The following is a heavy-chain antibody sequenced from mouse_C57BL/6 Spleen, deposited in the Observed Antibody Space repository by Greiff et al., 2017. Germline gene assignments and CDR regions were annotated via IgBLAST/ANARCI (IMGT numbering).Heavy chain of an antibody. D-gene: IGHD3-2*02. J-gene: IGHJ4*01. Sequence: VQRVESGAELVKPGASVKLSCKASGYTFTEYTIHWVKQRPGQGLAWIGCFYPGSGSTKYNEKFKDKATLTVNKSSSTIYMELSRLTSEDSAVDFYARHKDSSEAMDYWGQGTSVTVSS. CDR3: ARHKDSSEAMDY. CDR1: GYTFTEYT. V-gene: IGHV1-62-2*01. CDR2: FYPGSGST.